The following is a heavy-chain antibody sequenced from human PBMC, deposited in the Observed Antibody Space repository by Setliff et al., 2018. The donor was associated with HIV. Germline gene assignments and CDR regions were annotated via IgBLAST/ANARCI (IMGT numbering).Heavy chain of an antibody. CDR1: GDSIGPTTYY. V-gene: IGHV4-39*01. Sequence: LSLTCTVSGDSIGPTTYYWGWLRQSPEKGLEWIGSIYFSGSAYYNPSLESRVTISVDTSKNQFSLKLNSVTAADTAVYYCARHGNQWLLTIYYWGQGTLGTVSS. J-gene: IGHJ4*02. CDR2: IYFSGSA. CDR3: ARHGNQWLLTIYY. D-gene: IGHD6-19*01.